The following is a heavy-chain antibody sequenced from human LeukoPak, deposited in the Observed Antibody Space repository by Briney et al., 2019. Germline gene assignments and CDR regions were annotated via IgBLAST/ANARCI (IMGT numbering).Heavy chain of an antibody. CDR2: IYTSGST. V-gene: IGHV4-61*02. Sequence: SETLSLTCTVSGGSFNSGSYYWSWIRQPAGKGLEWVGRIYTSGSTNYNPSLKSRVTISVDTSKNQFCLQLTSVTAADTAVYYCARAMRVDRFFDYWGQGILVTVSS. CDR1: GGSFNSGSYY. CDR3: ARAMRVDRFFDY. D-gene: IGHD5-12*01. J-gene: IGHJ4*02.